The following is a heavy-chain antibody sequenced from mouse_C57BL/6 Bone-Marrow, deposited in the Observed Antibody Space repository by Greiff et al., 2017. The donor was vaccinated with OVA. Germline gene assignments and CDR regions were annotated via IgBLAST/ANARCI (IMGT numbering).Heavy chain of an antibody. Sequence: QVQLQQPGAELVRPGSSVKLSCKASGYTFTSYWMPWVKQRPIHGLEWIGNIDPSASETHYNQKFKDKAKLTADKSSSTAYMELSSLTSEDAAVYDCARSAWFRRYAMDYWGQGTSVTVSS. V-gene: IGHV1-52*01. CDR2: IDPSASET. D-gene: IGHD2-2*01. CDR1: GYTFTSYW. J-gene: IGHJ4*01. CDR3: ARSAWFRRYAMDY.